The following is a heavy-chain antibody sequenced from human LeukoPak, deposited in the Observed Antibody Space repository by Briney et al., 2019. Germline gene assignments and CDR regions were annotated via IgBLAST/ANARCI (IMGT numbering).Heavy chain of an antibody. CDR2: IYYSGST. Sequence: SETLSLTCTVSGGSISSYYWSWIRQPPGKGLEWIGYIYYSGSTNYNPSLKSRVTISVDTSKNQFSLKLSSVTAADTAVYYCARQGSPPGWSDPWGQGTLVTVSS. CDR1: GGSISSYY. V-gene: IGHV4-59*08. J-gene: IGHJ5*02. CDR3: ARQGSPPGWSDP.